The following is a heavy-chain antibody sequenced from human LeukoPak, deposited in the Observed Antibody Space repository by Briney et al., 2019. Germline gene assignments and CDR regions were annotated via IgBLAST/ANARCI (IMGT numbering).Heavy chain of an antibody. CDR3: ARETNLGT. CDR2: IKQDGSEK. D-gene: IGHD1-7*01. J-gene: IGHJ4*02. Sequence: PGGSLRLSCAASGFPLRNYWMSWVRQAPGKGLEWVAYIKQDGSEKNCVDSVKGRFTISRDNAKNSLYLEMNSLGAEDTAVYYCARETNLGTWGQGTLVTVSS. V-gene: IGHV3-7*01. CDR1: GFPLRNYW.